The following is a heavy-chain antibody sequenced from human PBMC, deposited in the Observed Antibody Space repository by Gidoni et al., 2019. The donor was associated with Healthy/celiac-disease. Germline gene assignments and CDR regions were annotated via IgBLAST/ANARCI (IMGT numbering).Heavy chain of an antibody. CDR1: GFTFSSYS. CDR2: ISSSSSTI. Sequence: EVQLVESGGGLVQPGGSLRLSCAASGFTFSSYSMNWVRQAPGKGLEWVSYISSSSSTIYYADSVKGRFTISRDNAKNSLYLQMNSLRAEDTAVYYCAREGYYGSGSYLRGYWYFDLWGRGTLVTVSS. J-gene: IGHJ2*01. D-gene: IGHD3-10*01. CDR3: AREGYYGSGSYLRGYWYFDL. V-gene: IGHV3-48*01.